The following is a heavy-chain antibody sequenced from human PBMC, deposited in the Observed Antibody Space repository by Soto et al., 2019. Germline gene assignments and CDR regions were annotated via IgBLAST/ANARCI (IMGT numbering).Heavy chain of an antibody. Sequence: SGPTLVNPTQTLTLTCTLSGISLSTSGVGLGWIRQTPGKALEWLALVYWNDDKHYSPSLKSRLTITKDTSKNQAILTMTNMDPVDTATYYCARGLATLPVFAFDIWGQGTVVTVSS. V-gene: IGHV2-5*01. CDR2: VYWNDDK. CDR1: GISLSTSGVG. D-gene: IGHD1-1*01. CDR3: ARGLATLPVFAFDI. J-gene: IGHJ3*02.